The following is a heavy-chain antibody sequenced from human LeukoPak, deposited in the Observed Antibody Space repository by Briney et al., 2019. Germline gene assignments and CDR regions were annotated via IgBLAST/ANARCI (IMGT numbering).Heavy chain of an antibody. J-gene: IGHJ5*02. Sequence: GESLRLSCAASGFPFSGYWMHWVRQAPGKGLVWVSRIDDDGAGTTYADSVKGRFTISRDNAKNTLYLQMNSLRVEDTAVYYCARSASGYDAWGQGTLVTVSS. CDR2: IDDDGAGT. V-gene: IGHV3-74*01. CDR3: ARSASGYDA. CDR1: GFPFSGYW. D-gene: IGHD5-12*01.